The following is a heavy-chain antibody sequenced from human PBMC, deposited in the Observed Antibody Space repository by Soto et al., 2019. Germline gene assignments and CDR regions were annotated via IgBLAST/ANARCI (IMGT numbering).Heavy chain of an antibody. CDR1: GYTLTNYG. CDR3: ARGGYYDNVWGKLSHYGLDV. CDR2: ISPYNDYT. Sequence: ASVKVSCKASGYTLTNYGLTWVRQAPGQGLEWVGWISPYNDYTNYAQNLQGRVSMTTDTSTNTVYMELRGLIPDDTALYYCARGGYYDNVWGKLSHYGLDVWGQGTTVTVSS. V-gene: IGHV1-18*01. D-gene: IGHD3-16*01. J-gene: IGHJ6*02.